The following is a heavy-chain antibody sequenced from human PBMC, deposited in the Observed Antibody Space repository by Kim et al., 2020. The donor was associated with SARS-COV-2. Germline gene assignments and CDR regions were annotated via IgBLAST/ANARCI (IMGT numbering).Heavy chain of an antibody. J-gene: IGHJ4*02. V-gene: IGHV4-31*02. Sequence: YNTSLKSRVTISVDTSKNQFSLKLSSVTAADTAVYYCARADDSSGYPFDYWGQGTLVTVSS. CDR3: ARADDSSGYPFDY. D-gene: IGHD3-22*01.